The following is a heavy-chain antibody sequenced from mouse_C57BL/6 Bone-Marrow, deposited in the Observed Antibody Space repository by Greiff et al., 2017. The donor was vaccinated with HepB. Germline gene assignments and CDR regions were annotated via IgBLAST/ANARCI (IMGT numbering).Heavy chain of an antibody. J-gene: IGHJ1*03. Sequence: EVQGVESGGGLVKPGGSLKLSCAASGFTFSDYGMHWVRQAPEKGLEWVAYISSGSSTIYYADTVKGRFTISRDNAKNTLFLQMTSLRSEDTAMYYCARDTYYYQYFDVWGTGTTVTVSS. V-gene: IGHV5-17*01. CDR1: GFTFSDYG. D-gene: IGHD2-4*01. CDR2: ISSGSSTI. CDR3: ARDTYYYQYFDV.